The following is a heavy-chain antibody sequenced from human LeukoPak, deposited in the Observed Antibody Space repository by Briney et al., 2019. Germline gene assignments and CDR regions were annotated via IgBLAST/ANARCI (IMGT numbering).Heavy chain of an antibody. CDR3: ARDLVERATNSVGYLNY. J-gene: IGHJ4*02. D-gene: IGHD5-24*01. CDR2: IYHSGST. V-gene: IGHV4-38-2*01. Sequence: SETLSLTCALTRYSISSDYYWCWIRQPPGKGLEWIGSIYHSGSTYYNPSLKSRVTISVDTSKNQFSLKLSSVTAADTAVYYCARDLVERATNSVGYLNYWGQGTLVTVSS. CDR1: RYSISSDYY.